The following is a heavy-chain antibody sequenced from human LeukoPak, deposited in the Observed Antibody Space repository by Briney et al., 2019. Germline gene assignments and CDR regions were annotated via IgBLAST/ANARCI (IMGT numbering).Heavy chain of an antibody. Sequence: SETLSLTCTVSSASVSSYYWSWVRQPPGGGLEWIGYISNSGSPSYNPSFRSRVTFSADTSKNHLSLKLNSVTPADTAVYFCARGGAGRLRDWGQGTLVTVSS. J-gene: IGHJ4*02. CDR1: SASVSSYY. CDR2: ISNSGSP. D-gene: IGHD6-25*01. V-gene: IGHV4-59*02. CDR3: ARGGAGRLRD.